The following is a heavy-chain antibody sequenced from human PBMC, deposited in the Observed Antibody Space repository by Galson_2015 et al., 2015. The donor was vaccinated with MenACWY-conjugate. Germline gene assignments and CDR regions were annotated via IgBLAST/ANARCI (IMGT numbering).Heavy chain of an antibody. D-gene: IGHD6-19*01. V-gene: IGHV1-18*01. CDR2: ISGHNGDT. CDR1: GYTFTSFG. J-gene: IGHJ4*02. Sequence: SVKVSCKASGYTFTSFGISWVRQARGQGLEWMGWISGHNGDTNYAQKLQGRVTMTTDTSTSTAYMELRSLRSDDTAVYYCARDRYSSGWHFDSWGQGTQVTVSA. CDR3: ARDRYSSGWHFDS.